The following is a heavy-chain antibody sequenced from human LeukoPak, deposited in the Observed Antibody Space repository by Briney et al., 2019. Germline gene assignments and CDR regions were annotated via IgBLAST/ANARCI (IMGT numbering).Heavy chain of an antibody. CDR3: AKGEYGDYVSGNWFDP. D-gene: IGHD4-17*01. Sequence: PGGSLRLSCAASGFTFSSYAMHWVRQAPGKGLEWVSGISWNSGSIGYADSVKGRFTISRDNAKNSLYLQMNSLRAEDTALYYCAKGEYGDYVSGNWFDPWGQGTLVTVSS. CDR1: GFTFSSYA. CDR2: ISWNSGSI. J-gene: IGHJ5*02. V-gene: IGHV3-9*01.